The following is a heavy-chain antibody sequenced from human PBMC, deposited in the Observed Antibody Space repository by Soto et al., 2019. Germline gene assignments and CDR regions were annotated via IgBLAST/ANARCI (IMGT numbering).Heavy chain of an antibody. CDR2: ISGYNGNT. D-gene: IGHD3-10*01. CDR1: GYTFTNYG. J-gene: IGHJ4*02. V-gene: IGHV1-18*01. Sequence: ASVKVSCKASGYTFTNYGISWVRQAPGQGLEWMGWISGYNGNTNYAQKLQGRVTMTTDTSTSTAYMELRTLRSDDTAIYYCVGSESFYLDYWGQGTLVTVSS. CDR3: VGSESFYLDY.